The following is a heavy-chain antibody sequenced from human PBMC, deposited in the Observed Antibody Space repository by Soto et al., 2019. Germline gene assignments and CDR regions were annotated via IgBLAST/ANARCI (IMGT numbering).Heavy chain of an antibody. CDR2: IEKDGSET. D-gene: IGHD6-19*01. Sequence: EVQLVESGGGLVQPGGSVRLTCAASGFTFSTYWKNWVRLAPRKGLEWVANIEKDGSETNYLDSVKGRFTISRDNAKNSLFLQMNSLRAEDTAVYYCVAGSGWLSDYWGQGTQLTVSS. V-gene: IGHV3-7*02. J-gene: IGHJ4*02. CDR3: VAGSGWLSDY. CDR1: GFTFSTYW.